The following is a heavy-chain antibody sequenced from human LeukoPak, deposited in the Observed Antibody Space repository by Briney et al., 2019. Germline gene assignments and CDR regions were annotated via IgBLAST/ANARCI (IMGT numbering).Heavy chain of an antibody. J-gene: IGHJ6*02. CDR3: ARDDRVTIFGPYGMDV. CDR1: GSTFIDYY. Sequence: GASVKVSCKASGSTFIDYYIHWVRQAPGQGLEWMGWINPYSGGTNYAQKFQGRVTMTRDTPISTAYMELSRLRSDDTAVYYCARDDRVTIFGPYGMDVWGQGTTVTVSS. CDR2: INPYSGGT. D-gene: IGHD3-3*01. V-gene: IGHV1-2*02.